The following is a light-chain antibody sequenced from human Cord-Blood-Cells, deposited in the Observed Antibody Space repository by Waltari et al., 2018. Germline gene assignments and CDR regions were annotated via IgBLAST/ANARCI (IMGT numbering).Light chain of an antibody. CDR3: MQGTHWPWT. Sequence: DVVMTQSPLSLPVTLGQPASISCRSSQSLVHSDGNTYLNWFQQRPGQSPRRLIYKVSNRDSGVPDRFSGSGSGTDFTLKISRVEAEDGGVYYCMQGTHWPWTFGQGTKVEIK. V-gene: IGKV2-30*02. CDR1: QSLVHSDGNTY. J-gene: IGKJ1*01. CDR2: KVS.